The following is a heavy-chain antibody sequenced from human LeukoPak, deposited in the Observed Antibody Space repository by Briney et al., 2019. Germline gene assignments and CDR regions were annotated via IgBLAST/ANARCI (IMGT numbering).Heavy chain of an antibody. CDR2: IKQDGSEK. V-gene: IGHV3-7*01. D-gene: IGHD6-6*01. CDR1: GFTFSSYW. J-gene: IGHJ6*03. Sequence: GSLILSCAASGFTFSSYWMSWVRQAPGKGLEWVANIKQDGSEKYYVDSVKGRFTISRDNAKNSLYLQMNSLRAEDTAVYYCARKSREYSSSTLTHYYYYYYMDVWGKGTTVTVSS. CDR3: ARKSREYSSSTLTHYYYYYYMDV.